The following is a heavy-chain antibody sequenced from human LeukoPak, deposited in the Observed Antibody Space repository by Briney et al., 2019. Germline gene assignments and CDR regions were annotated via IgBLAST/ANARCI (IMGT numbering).Heavy chain of an antibody. CDR3: ARVASNYDFDC. J-gene: IGHJ4*02. CDR2: TNWNGGNT. D-gene: IGHD4-11*01. CDR1: GFTFDDCG. Sequence: GGSLRLSCAASGFTFDDCGMSWVRQAPGKGLEWVSGTNWNGGNTGYADSVKGRFTISRDNAKNSLYLQMNSLRAEDTALYYCARVASNYDFDCWGQGTLVTVSS. V-gene: IGHV3-20*04.